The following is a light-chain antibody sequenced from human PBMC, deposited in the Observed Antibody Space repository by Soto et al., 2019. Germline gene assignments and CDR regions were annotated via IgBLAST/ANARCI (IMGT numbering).Light chain of an antibody. CDR1: SSDIGAYNF. CDR3: SSYTSSNTDV. J-gene: IGLJ1*01. Sequence: QSALTQPAPVSASPGQSITISCTRTSSDIGAYNFVSWYQHHPGKAPKLMIFEVSNRPLGASHRLSGTKSGNTASLTISGLQAEDEADYYCSSYTSSNTDVFGTGTKVTVL. V-gene: IGLV2-14*01. CDR2: EVS.